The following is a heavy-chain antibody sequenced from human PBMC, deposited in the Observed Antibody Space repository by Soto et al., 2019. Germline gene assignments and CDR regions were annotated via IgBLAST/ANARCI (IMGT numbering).Heavy chain of an antibody. Sequence: SETLSLTCTVSCGSISSGGYYWSWIRQHPEKGLEWIGYIYYSGSTYYNPSLKSRVTISVDTSKNQFSLKLSSVTAADTAVYYCARETLYYDSSLGFDYWGQGTLVTVSS. J-gene: IGHJ4*02. V-gene: IGHV4-31*03. CDR1: CGSISSGGYY. CDR3: ARETLYYDSSLGFDY. D-gene: IGHD3-22*01. CDR2: IYYSGST.